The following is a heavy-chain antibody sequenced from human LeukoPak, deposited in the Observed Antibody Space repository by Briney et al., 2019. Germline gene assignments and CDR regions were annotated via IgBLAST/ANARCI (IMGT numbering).Heavy chain of an antibody. Sequence: GASMKVSCKASGYTFTSYGISWLRQAPGQGLEWMGWISAYNGNTNYAQKLQGRVTMTTDTSTSTAYMELRSLRSDDTAVYYCARDRGKYYDYVWGSYRPNFFDYWGQGTLVTVSS. CDR2: ISAYNGNT. V-gene: IGHV1-18*01. CDR3: ARDRGKYYDYVWGSYRPNFFDY. D-gene: IGHD3-16*02. CDR1: GYTFTSYG. J-gene: IGHJ4*02.